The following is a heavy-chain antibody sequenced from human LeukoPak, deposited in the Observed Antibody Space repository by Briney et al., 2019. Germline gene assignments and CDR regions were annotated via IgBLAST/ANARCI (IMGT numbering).Heavy chain of an antibody. CDR2: ISGGSSYI. V-gene: IGHV3-21*01. CDR3: LHY. J-gene: IGHJ4*02. D-gene: IGHD2/OR15-2a*01. CDR1: GFTFSTYI. Sequence: PGGSLRLSCGASGFTFSTYIMSWVRQPPGKGLEWVSSISGGSSYIRYTDSLKGRFTISRDNVKNSVYLQMYFCARDHDSNSASLHYWGQGTLVTVSS.